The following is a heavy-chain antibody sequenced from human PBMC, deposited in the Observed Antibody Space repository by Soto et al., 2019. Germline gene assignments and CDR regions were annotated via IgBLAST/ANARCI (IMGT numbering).Heavy chain of an antibody. D-gene: IGHD3-3*01. J-gene: IGHJ5*02. CDR3: ARAITIFGVVIYHNWFDP. CDR2: IYYSGST. CDR1: GGSISSYY. Sequence: PSETRSLTCTVSGGSISSYYWSWIRQPPGKGLEWIGYIYYSGSTNYNPSLKSRVTISVDTSKNQFSLKLSSVTAADTAVYYCARAITIFGVVIYHNWFDPWGQGTLVTVS. V-gene: IGHV4-59*01.